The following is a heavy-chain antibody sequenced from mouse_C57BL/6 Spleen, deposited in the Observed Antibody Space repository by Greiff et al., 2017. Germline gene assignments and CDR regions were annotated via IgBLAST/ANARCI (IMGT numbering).Heavy chain of an antibody. J-gene: IGHJ1*03. V-gene: IGHV5-16*01. CDR3: ARYDYDDWYFDV. D-gene: IGHD2-4*01. CDR2: INYDGSST. Sequence: EVHLVESEGGLVQPGSSMKLSCTASGFTFSDYYMAWVRQVPEKGLEWVANINYDGSSTYYLDSLKSRFIISRDNAKNILYLQMSSLKSEDTATYYCARYDYDDWYFDVWGTGTTVTVSS. CDR1: GFTFSDYY.